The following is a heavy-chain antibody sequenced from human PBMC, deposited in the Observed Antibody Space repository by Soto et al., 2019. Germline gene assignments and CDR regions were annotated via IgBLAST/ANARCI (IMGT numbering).Heavy chain of an antibody. V-gene: IGHV1-18*04. CDR1: GYTFTSYG. CDR3: ARGRITSEGYYYFGLDV. Sequence: ASVKCSCKASGYTFTSYGISWVRQAPGQGLEWMGWISAYNGNTNYAQKLQGRVTMTTDTSTSTAYLELRSLRSDDKAVYYCARGRITSEGYYYFGLDVWGQGTTVHVSS. J-gene: IGHJ6*02. CDR2: ISAYNGNT. D-gene: IGHD3-16*01.